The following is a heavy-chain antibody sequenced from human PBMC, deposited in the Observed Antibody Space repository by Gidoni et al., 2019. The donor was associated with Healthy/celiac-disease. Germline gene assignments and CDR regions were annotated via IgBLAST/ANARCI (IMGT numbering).Heavy chain of an antibody. J-gene: IGHJ3*02. CDR3: ARDDYGDSYDAFDI. D-gene: IGHD4-17*01. V-gene: IGHV4-59*01. Sequence: QVQLQESGPGLVKPSETLSLTCTVSGGSISSYYWSWIRQPPGKGLEWIGYIYYSGSTNYNPSLKSRVTISVDTSKNQFSLKLSSVTAADTAVYYCARDDYGDSYDAFDIWGQGTMVAVSS. CDR2: IYYSGST. CDR1: GGSISSYY.